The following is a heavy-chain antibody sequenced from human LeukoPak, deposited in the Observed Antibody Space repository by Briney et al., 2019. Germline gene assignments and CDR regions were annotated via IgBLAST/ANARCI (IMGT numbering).Heavy chain of an antibody. CDR3: ARAAPIAAAGIDY. Sequence: GASVKVSCKASGYTFTSYGISWVRQAPGQGLEWMGWISAYNGNTNYAQKLQGRVTMTTDTSTSTAHMELRSLRSDDTAVYYCARAAPIAAAGIDYWGQGTLVTVSS. V-gene: IGHV1-18*01. CDR1: GYTFTSYG. J-gene: IGHJ4*02. D-gene: IGHD6-13*01. CDR2: ISAYNGNT.